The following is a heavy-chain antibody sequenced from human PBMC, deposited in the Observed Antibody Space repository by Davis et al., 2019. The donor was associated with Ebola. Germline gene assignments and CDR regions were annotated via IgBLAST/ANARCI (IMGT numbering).Heavy chain of an antibody. CDR1: GGSISSGDYY. V-gene: IGHV4-30-4*01. CDR2: IYYSGST. CDR3: ARDRPYCSGGSCLYYYYGMDV. Sequence: MPSETLSLTCTVSGGSISSGDYYWSWIRQPPGKGLEWIGYIYYSGSTYYNPSLKSRVTISVDTSKNQFSLKLSSVTAADTAVYYCARDRPYCSGGSCLYYYYGMDVWGQGTTVTVSS. D-gene: IGHD2-15*01. J-gene: IGHJ6*02.